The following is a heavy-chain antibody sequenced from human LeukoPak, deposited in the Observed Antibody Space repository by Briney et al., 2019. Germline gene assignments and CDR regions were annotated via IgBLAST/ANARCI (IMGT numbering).Heavy chain of an antibody. Sequence: GRSLRLSCAASGFTFSSYAMHWVRQAPGKGLEWVAVISYDGSNKYYADSVKGRFTISRDNSKNTLYLQMNSLRAEDTAVYYCGRVYYDFWSGYSPYDYWGQGAMVTVS. CDR1: GFTFSSYA. V-gene: IGHV3-30-3*01. D-gene: IGHD3-3*01. CDR2: ISYDGSNK. J-gene: IGHJ4*02. CDR3: GRVYYDFWSGYSPYDY.